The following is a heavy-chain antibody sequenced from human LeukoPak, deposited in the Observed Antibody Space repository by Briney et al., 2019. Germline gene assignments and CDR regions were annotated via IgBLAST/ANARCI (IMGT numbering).Heavy chain of an antibody. CDR1: GGSFSGYY. CDR3: ARVIRGHYYYMDV. Sequence: KPSETLSLTCAVYGGSFSGYYWSWIRQPPGKGLEWIGEINHSGSTNYNPSLKSRVTISLDTSKNQFSLKLSSVTAADTAVYYCARVIRGHYYYMDVWGRGTTVTISS. CDR2: INHSGST. D-gene: IGHD6-25*01. V-gene: IGHV4-34*01. J-gene: IGHJ6*03.